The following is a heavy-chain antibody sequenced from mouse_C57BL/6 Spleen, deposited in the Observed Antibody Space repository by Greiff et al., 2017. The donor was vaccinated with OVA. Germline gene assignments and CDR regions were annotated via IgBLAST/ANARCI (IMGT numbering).Heavy chain of an antibody. V-gene: IGHV7-1*01. CDR3: ARDAGLTGRSGAMDY. CDR1: GFTFSDFY. CDR2: SRNKANDYTT. D-gene: IGHD4-1*01. Sequence: EVKLVESGGGLVQSGRSLRLSCATSGFTFSDFYMEWVRQAPGKGLEWTAASRNKANDYTTEYSASVNGRFIVSRDTSQSILYLQMNALRAEDTAIYYCARDAGLTGRSGAMDYWGQGTSVTVSS. J-gene: IGHJ4*01.